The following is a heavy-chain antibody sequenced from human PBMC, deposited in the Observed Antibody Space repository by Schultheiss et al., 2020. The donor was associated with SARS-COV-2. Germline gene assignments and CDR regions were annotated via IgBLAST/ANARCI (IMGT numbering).Heavy chain of an antibody. CDR3: AKGSDSGYDISVEY. D-gene: IGHD5-12*01. V-gene: IGHV3-23*01. J-gene: IGHJ4*02. CDR2: ISGSGGST. Sequence: GGSLRLSCAASGFTFSSYAMSWVRQAPGKGLEWVSAISGSGGSTYYADSVKGRFTISRDNFKYTPYLQTNRLRAEDTAVYYSAKGSDSGYDISVEYWGQGTLVTGSS. CDR1: GFTFSSYA.